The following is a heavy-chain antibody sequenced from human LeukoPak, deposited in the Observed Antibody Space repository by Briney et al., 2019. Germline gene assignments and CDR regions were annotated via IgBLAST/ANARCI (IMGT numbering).Heavy chain of an antibody. CDR2: ISYDGSNK. Sequence: GGSLRPSCAASGFTFSSYGMHWVRQAPGKGLEWVVVISYDGSNKYYADSVKGRFTISRDNSKNTLYLQMNSLRAEDTAVYYCAKDGYCSSTSCPGAREHTEWGQGTLVTVSS. CDR1: GFTFSSYG. J-gene: IGHJ4*02. CDR3: AKDGYCSSTSCPGAREHTE. V-gene: IGHV3-30*18. D-gene: IGHD2-2*03.